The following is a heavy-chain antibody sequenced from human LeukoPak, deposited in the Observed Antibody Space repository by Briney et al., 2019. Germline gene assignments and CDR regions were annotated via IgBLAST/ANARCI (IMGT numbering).Heavy chain of an antibody. CDR2: IIPILGIA. V-gene: IGHV1-69*04. Sequence: SVNVSFTASAAGFSSYAISWVRHAPGQGLEWMGMIIPILGIANYAQKLQGRVTITADKSTSTAYMELSSLRSEDAAVYYCARAREHIAAAGIRWFDPWGQGTLVTVSS. CDR3: ARAREHIAAAGIRWFDP. J-gene: IGHJ5*02. D-gene: IGHD6-13*01. CDR1: AAGFSSYA.